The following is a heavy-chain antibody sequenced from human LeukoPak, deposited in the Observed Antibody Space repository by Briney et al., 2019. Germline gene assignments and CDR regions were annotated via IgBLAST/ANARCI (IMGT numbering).Heavy chain of an antibody. CDR2: IYSGGST. D-gene: IGHD3-22*01. CDR3: ARDGGSYYYDSSGYYYFDY. J-gene: IGHJ4*02. Sequence: GGSLRLSCAASGFTVSSNYMSWVRQAPGKGLEWVSVIYSGGSTYYADSVKGRFTISRDNSKNTLYLQMNSLRAEDTAVYYCARDGGSYYYDSSGYYYFDYWGQGTLVTVSS. CDR1: GFTVSSNY. V-gene: IGHV3-53*01.